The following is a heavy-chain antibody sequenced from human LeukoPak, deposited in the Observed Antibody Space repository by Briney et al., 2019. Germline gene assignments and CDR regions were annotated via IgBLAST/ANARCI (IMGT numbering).Heavy chain of an antibody. Sequence: SETLSLTCAVYGGSFSGYYWSWIRQPPGKGLECIGEINHSGSTNYNPSLRSRVTISVDTSKSQISLKLNSLTAADTAVYYCARRVLGSGRQDCWGQGTLVTVSS. CDR1: GGSFSGYY. V-gene: IGHV4-34*01. CDR3: ARRVLGSGRQDC. J-gene: IGHJ4*02. D-gene: IGHD3-10*01. CDR2: INHSGST.